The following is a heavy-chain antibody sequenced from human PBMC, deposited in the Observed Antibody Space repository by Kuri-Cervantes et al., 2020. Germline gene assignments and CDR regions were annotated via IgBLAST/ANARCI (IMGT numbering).Heavy chain of an antibody. V-gene: IGHV4-38-2*02. CDR3: ASFYY. D-gene: IGHD2/OR15-2a*01. CDR1: GYSISSGYY. CDR2: IYHSGCT. J-gene: IGHJ4*02. Sequence: SETLSLTCTVSGYSISSGYYWGWSRQPPGKGLEWIGSIYHSGCTSYNTSFKSRVTISVDTSKNQFSLKLSSVTAAVTAVYYCASFYYWGRGTLVTVSS.